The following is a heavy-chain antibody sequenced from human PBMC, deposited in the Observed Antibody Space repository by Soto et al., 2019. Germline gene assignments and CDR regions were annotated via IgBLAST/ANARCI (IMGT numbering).Heavy chain of an antibody. CDR3: TRLYYRYYYGMDV. Sequence: GESLKISCTASGFTFGDYAMGWFRQAPGKGLEWVGFIRSKAYGGTTEYAASVKGRFTISRDDSKSIAYLQMNSLKTEDTAVYYCTRLYYRYYYGMDVWGQGTTVTVSS. V-gene: IGHV3-49*03. J-gene: IGHJ6*02. CDR1: GFTFGDYA. CDR2: IRSKAYGGTT.